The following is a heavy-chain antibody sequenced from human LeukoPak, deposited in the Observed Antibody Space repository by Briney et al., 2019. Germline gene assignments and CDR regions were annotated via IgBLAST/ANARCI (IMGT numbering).Heavy chain of an antibody. V-gene: IGHV4-39*07. Sequence: KASETLSLTCTVSGGSISTSSYYWGWVRQPPGKGLEWIGNIFYSGSTYYSPSLKSRVTISVDKSKNQFSLKLSSVTAADTAVYYCAREEVTADVWGKGTTVTVSS. CDR1: GGSISTSSYY. J-gene: IGHJ6*04. CDR3: AREEVTADV. CDR2: IFYSGST. D-gene: IGHD5-18*01.